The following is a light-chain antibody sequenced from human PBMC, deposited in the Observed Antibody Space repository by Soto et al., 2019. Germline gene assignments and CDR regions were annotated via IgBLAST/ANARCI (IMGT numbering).Light chain of an antibody. Sequence: QSALTQPASVSGSPGQSITISCTGTSNDVGAYNFVSWYQQHPGKAPKLIIYEVTNRPSRVSNRFSGSKSGSTASLTISGLQAEDEADYYCSSYTTSTTLVFGGGTKLTVL. CDR2: EVT. CDR1: SNDVGAYNF. J-gene: IGLJ2*01. CDR3: SSYTTSTTLV. V-gene: IGLV2-14*01.